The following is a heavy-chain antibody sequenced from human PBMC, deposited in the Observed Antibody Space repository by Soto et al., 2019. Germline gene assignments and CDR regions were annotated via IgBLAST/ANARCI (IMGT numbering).Heavy chain of an antibody. J-gene: IGHJ4*01. V-gene: IGHV1-18*01. Sequence: ASVKVSCKAFSYTFDRYGISWVRQAPGQGLEWMGWISGYNGETAYVQKFQGRVTMTTDTSTSTAYMELRSLRSDDTVTYYCASALQTQNYDTMPTYYRYWGQGPLGTVAS. D-gene: IGHD3-16*02. CDR3: ASALQTQNYDTMPTYYRY. CDR2: ISGYNGET. CDR1: SYTFDRYG.